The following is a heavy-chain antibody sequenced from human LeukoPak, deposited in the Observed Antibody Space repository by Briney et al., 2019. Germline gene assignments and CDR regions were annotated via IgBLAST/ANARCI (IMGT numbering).Heavy chain of an antibody. D-gene: IGHD6-13*01. V-gene: IGHV4-4*02. CDR1: GGSISSTNW. Sequence: SETLSLTCGVSGGSISSTNWWSWVRQPPGQGLEWIGEISLTGETNYNPSLNGRVTMSLDGSRNQLSLKLSSVTAADTAVYYCARLAPMVKPAAGTYTPSPQGWDFINADSWGQGTLVTVSS. CDR2: ISLTGET. J-gene: IGHJ4*02. CDR3: ARLAPMVKPAAGTYTPSPQGWDFINADS.